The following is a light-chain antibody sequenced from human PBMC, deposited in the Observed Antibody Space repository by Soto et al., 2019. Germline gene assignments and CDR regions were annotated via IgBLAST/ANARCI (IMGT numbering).Light chain of an antibody. J-gene: IGKJ1*01. CDR2: AAS. CDR1: QDITDY. V-gene: IGKV1-27*01. CDR3: QNYNSAPWT. Sequence: DIRMTQSPSSLSASVGDRVTITCRASQDITDYLAWYQQKPGQVPKLLIYAASTLQSGVPPRFTGSGSGTDFTLTISGLQPEDFAIYYCQNYNSAPWTFGQGTKVEF.